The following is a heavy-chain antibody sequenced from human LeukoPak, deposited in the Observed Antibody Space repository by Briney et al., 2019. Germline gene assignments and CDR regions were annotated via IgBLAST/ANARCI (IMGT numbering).Heavy chain of an antibody. Sequence: PGGSLRLSCAASGFTFSSYAMSWVRQAPGKGLEWVSAISGSGGSTYYADSVKGRFTISRDNSKNTLYLQITSLRPEDTPVYYCAKDSVGPVVVAVFDYWGQGTLFTVSS. CDR1: GFTFSSYA. V-gene: IGHV3-23*01. D-gene: IGHD2-15*01. CDR2: ISGSGGST. CDR3: AKDSVGPVVVAVFDY. J-gene: IGHJ4*02.